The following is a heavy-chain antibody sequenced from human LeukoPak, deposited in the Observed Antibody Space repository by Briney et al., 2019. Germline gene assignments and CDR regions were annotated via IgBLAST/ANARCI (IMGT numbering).Heavy chain of an antibody. CDR2: IYSDGST. D-gene: IGHD2-2*01. J-gene: IGHJ4*02. Sequence: GGSLRLSCAASGFTFSSYAMSWVRQAPGKGLEWVSGIYSDGSTSYADSVKGRLTISRDSSKNALYLQMHSLRAEDTAVYYCARGIGYCGNTNRYQPFDYWGQGLLVTVSS. V-gene: IGHV3-23*03. CDR1: GFTFSSYA. CDR3: ARGIGYCGNTNRYQPFDY.